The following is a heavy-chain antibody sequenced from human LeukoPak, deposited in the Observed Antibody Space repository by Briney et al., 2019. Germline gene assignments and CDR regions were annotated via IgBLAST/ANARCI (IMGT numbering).Heavy chain of an antibody. J-gene: IGHJ4*02. CDR3: ARDYGDHPYPEVTLDL. D-gene: IGHD2-21*01. CDR1: GFTFDDYA. Sequence: GGSLRLSCTASGFTFDDYAMHWVRQAPGKGLEWVSGISWSSGSLGYADSVKGRFIISRDNAKKSTYLQMNRVRAEDTAVYYCARDYGDHPYPEVTLDLWGQGTLVTVSS. CDR2: ISWSSGSL. V-gene: IGHV3-9*01.